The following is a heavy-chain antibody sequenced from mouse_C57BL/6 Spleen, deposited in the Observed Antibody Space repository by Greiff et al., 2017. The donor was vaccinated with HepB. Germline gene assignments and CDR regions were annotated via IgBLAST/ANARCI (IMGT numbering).Heavy chain of an antibody. CDR1: GYAFSSSW. CDR3: ARRSYDYDVFDY. J-gene: IGHJ2*01. CDR2: IYPGDGDT. D-gene: IGHD2-4*01. V-gene: IGHV1-82*01. Sequence: VQVVESGPELVKPGASVKISCKASGYAFSSSWMNWVKQRPGKGLEWIGRIYPGDGDTNYNGKFKGKATLTADKSSSTAYMQLSSLTSEDSAVYFCARRSYDYDVFDYWGQGTTLTVSS.